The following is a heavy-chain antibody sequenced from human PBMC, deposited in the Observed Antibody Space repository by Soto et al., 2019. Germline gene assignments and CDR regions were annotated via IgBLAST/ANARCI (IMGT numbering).Heavy chain of an antibody. J-gene: IGHJ4*02. CDR1: AFTFSYYP. CDR3: TTFSTSWYDAIDY. V-gene: IGHV3-30*04. D-gene: IGHD6-13*01. CDR2: ISHDGTKK. Sequence: QVQLVESGGDVVQPGKSLRLSCAASAFTFSYYPIHWVRQAPGKGLDWVAVISHDGTKKFYADSVKGRFTISRDNSKNTLYLQMNSLKTEDTAVYYCTTFSTSWYDAIDYWGQGTLVTVSS.